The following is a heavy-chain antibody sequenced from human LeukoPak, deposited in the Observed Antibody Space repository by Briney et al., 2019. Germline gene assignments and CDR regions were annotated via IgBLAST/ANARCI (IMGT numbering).Heavy chain of an antibody. J-gene: IGHJ3*02. CDR3: ARWASSSQWLVGDAFDI. D-gene: IGHD6-19*01. V-gene: IGHV1-8*03. CDR1: GYTFTSYD. Sequence: GASVKVSCKASGYTFTSYDINWVRQATGQGLEWMGWMNPNSGNTGYAQKFQGRVTITRNTSISTAYMELSSLRSEDTAVYYCARWASSSQWLVGDAFDIWGQGTMVTVSS. CDR2: MNPNSGNT.